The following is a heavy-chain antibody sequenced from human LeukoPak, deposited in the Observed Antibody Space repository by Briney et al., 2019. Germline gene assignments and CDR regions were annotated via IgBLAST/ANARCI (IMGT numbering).Heavy chain of an antibody. CDR1: GYTFTGYF. V-gene: IGHV1-2*02. J-gene: IGHJ5*02. CDR2: INPKTGGT. CDR3: GRGNKSFDP. Sequence: GASVKVSCKASGYTFTGYFMHWVRQAPGQGLEWVGWINPKTGGTNYAQKFQGRATMTKDTSTNAAYMELNKLTSDDTAVYYCGRGNKSFDPWGQGTLVTVSS.